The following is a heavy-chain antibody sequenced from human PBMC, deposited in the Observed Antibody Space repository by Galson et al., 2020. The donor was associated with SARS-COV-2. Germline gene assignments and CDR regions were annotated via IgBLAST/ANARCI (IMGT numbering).Heavy chain of an antibody. D-gene: IGHD4-17*01. CDR1: GFTFSSYG. V-gene: IGHV3-33*01. Sequence: GGSLRLSCAASGFTFSSYGMHWVRQAPGKGLEWVAVIWYDGSNKYYADSVKGRFTISRDNSKNTLYLQMNSLRAEDTAVYYCARGHGDSSDAFDIWGQGTMVTVS. CDR3: ARGHGDSSDAFDI. CDR2: IWYDGSNK. J-gene: IGHJ3*02.